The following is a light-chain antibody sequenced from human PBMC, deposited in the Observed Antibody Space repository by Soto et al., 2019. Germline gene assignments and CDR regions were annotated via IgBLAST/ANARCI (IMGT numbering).Light chain of an antibody. CDR2: EVT. J-gene: IGLJ1*01. V-gene: IGLV2-14*01. Sequence: QSALTQPASVSGSPGQSITISCTGTSSDIGAYDYVSWFQQHPDKAPKLMISEVTNPPSGVSDRFSGSKSGNAASLTISGLQAEDEAYYFCFSVTTAHTHIFXTGTKVTVL. CDR1: SSDIGAYDY. CDR3: FSVTTAHTHI.